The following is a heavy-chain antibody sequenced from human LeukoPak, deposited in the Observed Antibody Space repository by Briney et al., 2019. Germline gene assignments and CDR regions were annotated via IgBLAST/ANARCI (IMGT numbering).Heavy chain of an antibody. Sequence: GGSLRLSCAASGFTFSSYSMNWVRQAPGKGLEWVSDISSSSSTIYYADSVKGRFTISRDNAKNSLYLQMNSLRAEDTAVYYCARVGYKPYYYYYMDVWGKGTTVTVSS. CDR1: GFTFSSYS. V-gene: IGHV3-48*04. CDR3: ARVGYKPYYYYYMDV. D-gene: IGHD5-18*01. J-gene: IGHJ6*03. CDR2: ISSSSSTI.